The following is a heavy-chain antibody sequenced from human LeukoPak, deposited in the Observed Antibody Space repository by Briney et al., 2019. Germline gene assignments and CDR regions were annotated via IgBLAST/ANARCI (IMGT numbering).Heavy chain of an antibody. CDR3: ARDLGQYYDTSDNWFDP. D-gene: IGHD3-22*01. CDR1: GFTFSNYW. CDR2: INSDGINT. V-gene: IGHV3-74*01. J-gene: IGHJ5*02. Sequence: GESLSLSCAASGFTFSNYWMHWVRQAPGKGLAWVSRINSDGINTSYADSVKGRFTISRDNAKNTLNLQMNSLRAEDTAVYYCARDLGQYYDTSDNWFDPWGQGTLVTVSS.